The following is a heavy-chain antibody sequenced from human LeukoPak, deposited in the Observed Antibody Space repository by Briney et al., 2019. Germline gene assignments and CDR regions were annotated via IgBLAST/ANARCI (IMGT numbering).Heavy chain of an antibody. CDR3: ARGLVTTGTDAFDI. D-gene: IGHD4-17*01. V-gene: IGHV3-66*01. J-gene: IGHJ3*02. Sequence: GGSLRLSCAASGFTVSNSYMNWVRQAPGKGLEWVSTIYSGGSAYYPDSVKGRFTISRDNSKNTLYLQMNSLKAEDTAVYYCARGLVTTGTDAFDIWGQGTMVIVSS. CDR1: GFTVSNSY. CDR2: IYSGGSA.